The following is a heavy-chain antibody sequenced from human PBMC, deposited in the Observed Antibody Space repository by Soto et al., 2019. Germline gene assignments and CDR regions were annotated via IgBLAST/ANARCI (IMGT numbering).Heavy chain of an antibody. CDR1: GGSFSGYY. D-gene: IGHD2-15*01. CDR3: ARKDCRGGSCQPNWFDP. Sequence: QVQLQQWGAGLLKPSETLSLTCAVYGGSFSGYYWSWIRQPPGKGLEWIGEINHSGSTNYNPSLKSRVTRSVDTPKNQLSLKLSSVTAADTAVYYCARKDCRGGSCQPNWFDPWGQGTLVTVSS. CDR2: INHSGST. J-gene: IGHJ5*02. V-gene: IGHV4-34*01.